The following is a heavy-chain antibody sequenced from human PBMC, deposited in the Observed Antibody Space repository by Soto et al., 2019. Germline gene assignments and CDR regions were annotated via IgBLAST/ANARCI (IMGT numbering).Heavy chain of an antibody. CDR1: GVSISSNNW. Sequence: QVQVQESGPGLVKPSGTLSLTCAVSGVSISSNNWWSWVRQPPGKGLEWIGEMYHTGSTNYNPSLKSRVTISVDKSKNQFSLKLSSVTAADTAVYFCARSSRYAYDSSEGNSDYWGQGTLVTVSS. V-gene: IGHV4-4*02. D-gene: IGHD3-22*01. CDR2: MYHTGST. CDR3: ARSSRYAYDSSEGNSDY. J-gene: IGHJ4*02.